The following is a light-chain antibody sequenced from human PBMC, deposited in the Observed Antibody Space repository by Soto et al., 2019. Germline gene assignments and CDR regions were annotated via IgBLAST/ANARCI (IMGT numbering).Light chain of an antibody. CDR3: CSYAGSSTYV. CDR2: ETK. V-gene: IGLV2-23*01. CDR1: GXDVGTYNL. J-gene: IGLJ1*01. Sequence: QSALTQPDSVTGSPGQSITISCTGTGXDVGTYNLVSWYQRHPGKAPKLLIYETKKRPSGIPNRFSGSKSGNTASLTISGLQPEDEAEYSCCSYAGSSTYVFGTGTKVILL.